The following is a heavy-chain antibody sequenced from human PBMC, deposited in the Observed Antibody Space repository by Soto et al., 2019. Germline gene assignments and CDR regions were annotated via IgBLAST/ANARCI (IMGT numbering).Heavy chain of an antibody. D-gene: IGHD2-21*01. CDR3: ARGGGGGLFEH. CDR1: GFTFDSPYSHG. Sequence: GGSLRLSCAASGFTFDSPYSHGMSWVRQSPGKGPEWVSTISSNGANTHYAESVKGRFTISKDNTKSSLFLQMNSLGVEDTAVYYCARGGGGGLFEHWGQGVLVTVSS. CDR2: ISSNGANT. J-gene: IGHJ4*02. V-gene: IGHV3-23*01.